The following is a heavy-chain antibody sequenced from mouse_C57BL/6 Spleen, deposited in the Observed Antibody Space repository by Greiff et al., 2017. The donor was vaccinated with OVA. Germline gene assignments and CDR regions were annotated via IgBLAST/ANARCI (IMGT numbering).Heavy chain of an antibody. J-gene: IGHJ1*03. CDR3: ARTPYFDV. CDR2: IYPSDSET. V-gene: IGHV1-61*01. Sequence: VQLQQPGAELVRPGSSVKLSCKASGYTFTSYWMDWVKQRPGQGLEWIGNIYPSDSETHYNQKFKDKATLTVDKSSSTAYMQLSSLTSEDSAVHYCARTPYFDVWGTGTTVTVSS. CDR1: GYTFTSYW.